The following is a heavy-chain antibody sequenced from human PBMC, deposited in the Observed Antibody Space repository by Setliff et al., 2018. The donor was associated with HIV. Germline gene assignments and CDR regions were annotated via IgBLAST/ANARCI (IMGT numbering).Heavy chain of an antibody. CDR3: ARDPYPNYDFWSGSLIRGWFDP. Sequence: GASVMVSCKASGYTFTSYAMNWVRQAPGQGLEWMGWINTNTGNPTYAQGFTGRFVFSLDTSVSTAYLQISSLKAEDTAVYYCARDPYPNYDFWSGSLIRGWFDPWGQGTLVTVSS. D-gene: IGHD3-3*01. V-gene: IGHV7-4-1*02. CDR1: GYTFTSYA. CDR2: INTNTGNP. J-gene: IGHJ5*02.